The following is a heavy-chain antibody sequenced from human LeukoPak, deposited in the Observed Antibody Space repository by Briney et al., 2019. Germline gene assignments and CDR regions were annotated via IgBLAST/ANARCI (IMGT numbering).Heavy chain of an antibody. CDR3: ASMKYGGYNDDVFDI. J-gene: IGHJ3*02. CDR2: INPSSGST. Sequence: ASVKVSCKASGYTFTSYYIHWVRQAPGQRLEWMGLINPSSGSTTYAQKFQGRVTMTRDTSTSTVYMELSSLRSEDTAVYYCASMKYGGYNDDVFDIGGKGKRVTVFS. V-gene: IGHV1-46*01. D-gene: IGHD5-24*01. CDR1: GYTFTSYY.